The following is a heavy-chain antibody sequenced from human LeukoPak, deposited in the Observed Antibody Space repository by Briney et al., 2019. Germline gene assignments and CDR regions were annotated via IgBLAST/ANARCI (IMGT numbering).Heavy chain of an antibody. J-gene: IGHJ6*02. CDR3: ARTPGTAMGYYYYGMDV. CDR2: IYTSGST. D-gene: IGHD5-18*01. V-gene: IGHV4-4*07. Sequence: SETLSLTCTVSGGSISSYYWSWIRQPAGKGLEWIGRIYTSGSTNYNPSLKSRVTMSVDTSKNQFSLKLSSVTAADTAVYYCARTPGTAMGYYYYGMDVWGQGTTVTVSS. CDR1: GGSISSYY.